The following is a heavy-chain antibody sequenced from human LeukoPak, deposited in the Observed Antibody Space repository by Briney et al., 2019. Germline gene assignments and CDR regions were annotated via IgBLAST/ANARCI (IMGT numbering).Heavy chain of an antibody. D-gene: IGHD1-1*01. J-gene: IGHJ4*02. V-gene: IGHV3-30*18. CDR1: GFTFSSYS. CDR2: ITNDGSRQ. CDR3: AKGRRTGFVDY. Sequence: PGGSLRLSCAASGFTFSSYSMNWVRLAPGKGLEWLAVITNDGSRQYYADSVKGRFTVSRDNSKSLLFLQMESLRHDDTGIYYCAKGRRTGFVDYWGQGALVTVSS.